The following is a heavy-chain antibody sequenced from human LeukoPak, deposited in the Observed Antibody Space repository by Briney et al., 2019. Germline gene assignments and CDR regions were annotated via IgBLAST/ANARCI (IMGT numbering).Heavy chain of an antibody. J-gene: IGHJ1*01. CDR2: ISYDGSNK. CDR3: AKDLDIVVVPAATGGYFQH. V-gene: IGHV3-30-3*01. Sequence: GGSLRLSCAASGFTFSSDTMHWVRQAPGKGLEWVAVISYDGSNKYYADSVKGRFTISRDNSKNTLYLQVNSLRAEDTAVYYCAKDLDIVVVPAATGGYFQHWGQGTLVTVSS. D-gene: IGHD2-2*03. CDR1: GFTFSSDT.